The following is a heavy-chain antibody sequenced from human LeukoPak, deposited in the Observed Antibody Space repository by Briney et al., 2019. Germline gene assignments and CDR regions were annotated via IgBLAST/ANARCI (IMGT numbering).Heavy chain of an antibody. V-gene: IGHV3-74*03. Sequence: GGSLRLSCAASGFTFSTYWMHWVRQAPGKGLVWVARIRPEGTTTAYADSVKGRFTISRDNAKDTLFLQMNSLSAEDTAVYYCARDLDWILFDYWGQGTLVTVSS. D-gene: IGHD3-9*01. CDR1: GFTFSTYW. J-gene: IGHJ4*02. CDR3: ARDLDWILFDY. CDR2: IRPEGTTT.